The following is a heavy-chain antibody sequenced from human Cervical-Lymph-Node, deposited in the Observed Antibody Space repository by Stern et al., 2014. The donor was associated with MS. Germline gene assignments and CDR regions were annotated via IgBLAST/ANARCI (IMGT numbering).Heavy chain of an antibody. CDR1: GGSISDYS. CDR2: VYFSGST. D-gene: IGHD6-19*01. Sequence: MQLVESGPGLVKPSETLSLTCTVSGGSISDYSWSWIRQPPGKGLEWIGYVYFSGSTNYNRSLKSRVTISLDTSKKQFSLRLNSVTAADTAVYYCARLEAVAATAWFDPWGPGTLVTVSS. V-gene: IGHV4-59*08. J-gene: IGHJ5*02. CDR3: ARLEAVAATAWFDP.